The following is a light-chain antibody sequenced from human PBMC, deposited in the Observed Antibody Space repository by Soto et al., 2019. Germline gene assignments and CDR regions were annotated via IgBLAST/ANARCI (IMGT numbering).Light chain of an antibody. CDR1: QGISSA. Sequence: AIQLTQSPSSLSASVGDRVTITCRASQGISSALAWYQQKPGKAPKLLIYDASSLESGVPSRFSGSGSGTDFTLTLSSLQPEDLATYYCQQFNSYPLMYSFGQGTKLEIK. V-gene: IGKV1-13*02. CDR3: QQFNSYPLMYS. CDR2: DAS. J-gene: IGKJ2*01.